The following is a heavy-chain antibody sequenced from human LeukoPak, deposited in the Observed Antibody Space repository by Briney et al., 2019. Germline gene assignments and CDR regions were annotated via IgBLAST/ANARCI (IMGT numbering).Heavy chain of an antibody. CDR3: AKDVGTYSAFDI. CDR1: GFTLDDYA. CDR2: ISWNSGSI. J-gene: IGHJ3*02. D-gene: IGHD1-26*01. V-gene: IGHV3-9*03. Sequence: GRSLRLSCAASGFTLDDYAMHWVRQAPGKGLEWVSGISWNSGSIGYADSVKGRFTISRDNAKNSLYLQMNSLRAEDMALYYCAKDVGTYSAFDIWGQGTMVTVSS.